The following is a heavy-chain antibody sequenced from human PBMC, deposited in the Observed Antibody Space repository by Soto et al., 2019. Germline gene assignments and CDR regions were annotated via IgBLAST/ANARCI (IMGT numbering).Heavy chain of an antibody. CDR3: AREGRGKKAGYNGLVSLGY. CDR2: IIPIFNST. Sequence: QVQLVQSGAEVKTPGSSLKVSCKVSGSRFSNYVISWVRQAPGHGLEWLGRIIPIFNSTKYAQNFQGRVTITAHKSTSTASLEFRSLSSDEKAVYYCAREGRGKKAGYNGLVSLGYWGQGTLVTVSS. J-gene: IGHJ4*02. V-gene: IGHV1-69*06. CDR1: GSRFSNYV. D-gene: IGHD2-2*02.